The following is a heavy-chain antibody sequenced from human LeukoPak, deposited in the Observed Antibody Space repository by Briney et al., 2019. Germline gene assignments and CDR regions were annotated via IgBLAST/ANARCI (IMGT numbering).Heavy chain of an antibody. D-gene: IGHD1-26*01. Sequence: PGGSLRLSCAASGFTFSTYAMSWVRQAPGKGLEWVSGTSGSGGSTYYADSAKGRFTISRDNSKNTLYLQMNSLRGEDTAVYYCAKISSYSPIYYFDYWGQGTLVTVSS. CDR3: AKISSYSPIYYFDY. CDR2: TSGSGGST. J-gene: IGHJ4*02. V-gene: IGHV3-23*01. CDR1: GFTFSTYA.